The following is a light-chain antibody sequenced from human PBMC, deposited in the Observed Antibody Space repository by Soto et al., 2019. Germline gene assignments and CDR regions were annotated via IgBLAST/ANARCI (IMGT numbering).Light chain of an antibody. J-gene: IGLJ1*01. V-gene: IGLV2-14*01. CDR1: SSDVGGYNY. Sequence: QSVLTQPASVSASPGQSIAISCTGSSSDVGGYNYVSWYQQHPGKAPKLMIYDVSNRPSGVSNRFSGSKSGNTASLTISGLQAEHEADYYCSSYTSSTTYVFGAGTKVTVL. CDR2: DVS. CDR3: SSYTSSTTYV.